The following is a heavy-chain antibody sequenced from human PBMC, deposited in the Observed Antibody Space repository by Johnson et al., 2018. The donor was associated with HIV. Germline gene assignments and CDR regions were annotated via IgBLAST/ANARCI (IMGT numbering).Heavy chain of an antibody. V-gene: IGHV3-30*04. CDR3: AKSWHSGSLYDAFHI. Sequence: QVQLVESGGGVVQPGGSLRLSCAASGFTFSSYAMHWVRQAPGKGLEWVAVISYDGSNKYYAASVRGRFTISRDNSKNTLYLQMNSLRAEDTAVYYCAKSWHSGSLYDAFHIWGQGTMVTVSS. CDR1: GFTFSSYA. D-gene: IGHD1-26*01. J-gene: IGHJ3*02. CDR2: ISYDGSNK.